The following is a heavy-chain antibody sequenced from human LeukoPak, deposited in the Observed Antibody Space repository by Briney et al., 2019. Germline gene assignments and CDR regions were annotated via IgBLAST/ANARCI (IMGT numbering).Heavy chain of an antibody. D-gene: IGHD3-16*01. J-gene: IGHJ4*02. CDR3: AKDFGPLGYFDY. CDR2: ISSSSTI. Sequence: GGSLRLSCAASGFTFSSYSMNWVRQAPGKGLEWVSYISSSSTIYYADSVKGRFTISRDNSKNTLYLQMNSLRAEDTAVYYCAKDFGPLGYFDYWGQGTLVTVSS. CDR1: GFTFSSYS. V-gene: IGHV3-48*01.